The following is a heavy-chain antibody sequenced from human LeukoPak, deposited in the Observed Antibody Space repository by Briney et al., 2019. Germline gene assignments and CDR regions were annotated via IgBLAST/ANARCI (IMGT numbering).Heavy chain of an antibody. Sequence: GGSLRLSCAASGFTVSSNYMSWVRQAPGKGLEWVSVIYSGGSTYYADSVKGRFTNSRDNSKNTLYLQMNSLRAEDTAVYYCAEGGYDQDFDYWGRGALVTVSS. D-gene: IGHD5-12*01. CDR3: AEGGYDQDFDY. V-gene: IGHV3-66*01. CDR2: IYSGGST. J-gene: IGHJ4*02. CDR1: GFTVSSNY.